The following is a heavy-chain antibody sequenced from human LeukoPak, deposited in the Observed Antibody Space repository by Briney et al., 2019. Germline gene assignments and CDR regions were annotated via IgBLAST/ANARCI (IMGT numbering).Heavy chain of an antibody. D-gene: IGHD2-21*02. V-gene: IGHV2-5*02. CDR3: AHAFCAGDCRQHYQYYGVDV. CDR1: GFSLSAIGVG. J-gene: IGHJ6*02. CDR2: IYWDDDK. Sequence: SGPTLVNPTQTLTLTCTFSGFSLSAIGVGVGWIRQPPGKALEWLALIYWDDDKRYSPSLRSRVTITKDTSENQVVLTMTNMEPVDTATYYCAHAFCAGDCRQHYQYYGVDVWGQGTTVTVSS.